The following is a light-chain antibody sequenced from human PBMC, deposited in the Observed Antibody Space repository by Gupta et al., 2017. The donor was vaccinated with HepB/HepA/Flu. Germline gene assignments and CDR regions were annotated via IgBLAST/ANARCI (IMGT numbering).Light chain of an antibody. V-gene: IGLV1-44*01. CDR2: NND. CDR3: AAWDETRNGLV. J-gene: IGLJ3*02. Sequence: SLLTQPPSASVTPGQRVTISLTGRDSHIGSHPVIWYQHLPGTTPKLLLYNNDQRPSGVPDRFSGSKSGTSASLAISGLQSEDEADFYCAAWDETRNGLVFGGGTKLTVL. CDR1: DSHIGSHP.